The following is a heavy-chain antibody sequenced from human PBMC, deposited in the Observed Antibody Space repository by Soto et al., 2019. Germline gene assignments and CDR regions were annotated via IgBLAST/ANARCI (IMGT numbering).Heavy chain of an antibody. V-gene: IGHV3-30*18. Sequence: QVQLVESGGGVVQPGRSLRLSCAASGFTFSSYGMHWVRQAPGKGLEWVAVISYDGSNKYYADSVKGRFTISRDNSKNPLYLQMNSLRAEDTAVYYCAKGSGGYSYGYFDYWGQGTLVTVSS. CDR2: ISYDGSNK. CDR3: AKGSGGYSYGYFDY. J-gene: IGHJ4*02. D-gene: IGHD5-18*01. CDR1: GFTFSSYG.